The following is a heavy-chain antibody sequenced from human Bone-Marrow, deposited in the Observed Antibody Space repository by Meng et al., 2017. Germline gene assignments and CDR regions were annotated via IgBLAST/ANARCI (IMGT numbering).Heavy chain of an antibody. J-gene: IGHJ4*02. V-gene: IGHV4-34*01. Sequence: QVQLQQLGAGLLKPSETLSLTCAFYGGSFSGYYWSWIRQPPGKGLEWIGEINHSGSTNYNPSLKSRVTTSVDTSKNQFSLKLSSVTAADTAVYYCARLAYDSSGYWFDYWGQGTLVTVSS. CDR3: ARLAYDSSGYWFDY. CDR1: GGSFSGYY. D-gene: IGHD3-22*01. CDR2: INHSGST.